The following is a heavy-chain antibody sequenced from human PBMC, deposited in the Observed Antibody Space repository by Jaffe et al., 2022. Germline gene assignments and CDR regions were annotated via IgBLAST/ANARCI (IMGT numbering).Heavy chain of an antibody. D-gene: IGHD2-21*02. CDR3: AKDTAYCGGDCYSDAFDI. CDR1: GFTFDDYA. CDR2: ISWDGGST. V-gene: IGHV3-43D*04. J-gene: IGHJ3*02. Sequence: EVQLVESGGVVVQPGGSLRLSCAASGFTFDDYAMHWVRQAPGKGLEWVSLISWDGGSTYYADSVKGRFTISRDNSKNSLYLQMNSLRAEDTALYYCAKDTAYCGGDCYSDAFDIWGQGTMVTVSS.